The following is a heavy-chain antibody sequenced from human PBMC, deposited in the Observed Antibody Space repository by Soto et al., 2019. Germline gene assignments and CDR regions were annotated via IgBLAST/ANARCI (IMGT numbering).Heavy chain of an antibody. D-gene: IGHD3-10*01. Sequence: PSETLSLTCTVSGGSISSGDYYWSWIRQPPGKGLEWIGYIYYSGSTYYNPSLKSRVTISVDTSKNQFSLKLSSVTAADTAVYYCARVTITMVRGVNEGPYYGMDVWGQGTTVTVSS. V-gene: IGHV4-30-4*01. CDR3: ARVTITMVRGVNEGPYYGMDV. J-gene: IGHJ6*02. CDR2: IYYSGST. CDR1: GGSISSGDYY.